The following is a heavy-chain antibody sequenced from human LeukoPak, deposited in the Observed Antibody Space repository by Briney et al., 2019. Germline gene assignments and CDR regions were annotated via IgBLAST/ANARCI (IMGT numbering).Heavy chain of an antibody. CDR1: GGTFSSYA. J-gene: IGHJ3*02. V-gene: IGHV1-69*05. D-gene: IGHD5-12*01. CDR3: ARDWTVARAFDI. CDR2: IIPIFGTA. Sequence: GSSVKVSCKASGGTFSSYAISWVRQAPGQGLEWMGRIIPIFGTANYAQKFQGRVTITTDESTSTAYMKLSSLRSEDTAVYYCARDWTVARAFDIWGQGTMVTVSS.